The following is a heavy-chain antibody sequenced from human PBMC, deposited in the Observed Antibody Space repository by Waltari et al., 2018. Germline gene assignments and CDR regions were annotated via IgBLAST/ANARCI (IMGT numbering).Heavy chain of an antibody. CDR2: ILPGESDT. V-gene: IGHV5-51*03. Sequence: EVQLVQSGAEVKKPGESLKISCKGSGYSFTSYWIGWVRQMPGKGLEWMGIILPGESDTRNSPSFQGKVTISADKSIRTAYLQWSSLKASDTAMYYCARSNGGQQGAFDIWGQGTMVTVSS. D-gene: IGHD6-13*01. CDR1: GYSFTSYW. J-gene: IGHJ3*02. CDR3: ARSNGGQQGAFDI.